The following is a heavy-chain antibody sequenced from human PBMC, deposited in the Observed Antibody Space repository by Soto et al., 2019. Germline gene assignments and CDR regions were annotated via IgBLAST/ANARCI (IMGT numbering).Heavy chain of an antibody. CDR3: ARDRITTRGDAFDL. CDR2: IIPIPDIT. J-gene: IGHJ3*01. CDR1: GGTFSTDI. V-gene: IGHV1-69*08. D-gene: IGHD3-3*01. Sequence: QVQLVQSGAEVRKPGSSVKVSCKAPGGTFSTDIISWVRQAPGQGLEWMGRIIPIPDITNYAQTFQGRVTVTADRSTSTAYMELTSLKSEDTAVYYCARDRITTRGDAFDLWGQGTMVTVSS.